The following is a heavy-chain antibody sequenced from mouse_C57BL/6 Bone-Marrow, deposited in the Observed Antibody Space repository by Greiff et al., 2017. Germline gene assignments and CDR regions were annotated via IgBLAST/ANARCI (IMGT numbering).Heavy chain of an antibody. Sequence: EVKVVESGGGLVKPGGSLKLSCAASGFTFSDYGMHWVRQAPEKGLEWVAYISSGSSTIYYADTVKGRFTISRDNAKNTLFLQMTSLRSEDTAMYYCAKTAQIAYWGQGTLVTVSA. D-gene: IGHD3-2*02. CDR1: GFTFSDYG. V-gene: IGHV5-17*01. J-gene: IGHJ3*01. CDR2: ISSGSSTI. CDR3: AKTAQIAY.